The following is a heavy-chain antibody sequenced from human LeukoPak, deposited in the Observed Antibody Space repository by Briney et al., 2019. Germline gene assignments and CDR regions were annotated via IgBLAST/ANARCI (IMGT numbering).Heavy chain of an antibody. CDR1: DGSISSYY. V-gene: IGHV4-59*01. J-gene: IGHJ3*02. D-gene: IGHD3-22*01. CDR2: IYYSGST. CDR3: ARDRGGDYYDSSVDAFDI. Sequence: PSETLSLTCTVSDGSISSYYWSWIRQPPGKGLEWIGYIYYSGSTNYNPSLKSRVTISVDTSKNQFSLKLSSVTAADTAVYYCARDRGGDYYDSSVDAFDIWGQGTMVTVSS.